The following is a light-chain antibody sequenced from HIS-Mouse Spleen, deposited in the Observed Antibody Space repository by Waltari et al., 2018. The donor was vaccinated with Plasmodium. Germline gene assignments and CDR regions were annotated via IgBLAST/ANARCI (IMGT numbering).Light chain of an antibody. J-gene: IGKJ3*01. CDR3: QRYNNWSFT. V-gene: IGKV3-15*01. Sequence: EIVMTQSPATLSVSPGERATLSCRASQSVSSNLAWYQQKPGQAPRLRIYGASTRTTGIPASFSGSGSGTEFTLTISSLQSEDFAVYYCQRYNNWSFTFGPGTKVDIK. CDR2: GAS. CDR1: QSVSSN.